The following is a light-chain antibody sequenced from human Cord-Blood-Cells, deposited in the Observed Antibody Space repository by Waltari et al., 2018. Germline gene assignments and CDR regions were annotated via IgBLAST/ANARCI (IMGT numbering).Light chain of an antibody. CDR1: SSTIGSNT. CDR2: SNN. J-gene: IGLJ3*02. V-gene: IGLV1-44*01. CDR3: AAWDDSLNGV. Sequence: QSVLTQPPSASGTPGPRVTISCSGSSSTIGSNTVNWYQQLPGTAPKLLIYSNNQRPSGVPDRFSGSKSGTSASLAISGLQSEDEADYYCAAWDDSLNGVFGGGTKLTVL.